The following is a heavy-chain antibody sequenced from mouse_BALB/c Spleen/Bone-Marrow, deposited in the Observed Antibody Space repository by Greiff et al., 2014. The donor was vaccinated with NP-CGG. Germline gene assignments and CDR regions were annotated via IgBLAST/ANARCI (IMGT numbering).Heavy chain of an antibody. CDR1: GFNIKDVY. CDR3: ATFINAEPWFAY. Sequence: VQLQQSGAELVKPGASVKLSRSASGFNIKDVYMYWLKQRPEQGLEWIGRIDPANGNSEYDPKFQGKATITADTSSNTAYLQLSSLTSDDTAVYYCATFINAEPWFAYWGQGTLVTVSA. V-gene: IGHV14-3*02. CDR2: IDPANGNS. D-gene: IGHD1-2*01. J-gene: IGHJ3*01.